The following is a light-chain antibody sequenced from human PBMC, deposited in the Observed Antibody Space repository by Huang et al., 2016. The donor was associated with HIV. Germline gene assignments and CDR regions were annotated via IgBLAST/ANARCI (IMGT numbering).Light chain of an antibody. CDR3: QQSYSALIT. V-gene: IGKV1-39*01. J-gene: IGKJ5*01. CDR2: DVS. CDR1: QAIGTY. Sequence: IQLTQSPTSLSASVGDRVTIACRASQAIGTYLNWFQQKPGRAPKRLISDVSSLHTGIPSRFIGYGSGTEFTLTIRGLQFDDFATYFCQQSYSALITFGQGTRLEIK.